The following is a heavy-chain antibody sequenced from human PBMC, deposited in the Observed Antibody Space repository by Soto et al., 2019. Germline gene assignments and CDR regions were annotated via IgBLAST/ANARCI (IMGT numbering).Heavy chain of an antibody. CDR2: VSASNGKT. CDR3: AREAFGVQASWFDP. Sequence: QIQLVQSGSEVRMPGASVKVSCKASGYIFTTYSITWVRQAPGQGLEWMGCVSASNGKTNYAQKFEDRVTMPTGTSTTTAYMELRSLRSDDTAVDYCAREAFGVQASWFDPGGQGTLVTVSS. D-gene: IGHD3-10*01. CDR1: GYIFTTYS. V-gene: IGHV1-18*01. J-gene: IGHJ5*02.